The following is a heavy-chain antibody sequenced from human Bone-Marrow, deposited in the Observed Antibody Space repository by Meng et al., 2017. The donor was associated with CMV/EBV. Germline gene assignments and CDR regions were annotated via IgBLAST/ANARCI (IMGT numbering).Heavy chain of an antibody. CDR1: GGSISSGGYY. CDR3: ARSPSPSLRHCHLGRKYYFDY. CDR2: IYYSGST. V-gene: IGHV4-31*03. J-gene: IGHJ4*02. Sequence: VQPQESGLGLVKPSQNLSLTCTISGGSISSGGYYWSWIRQHPGKGLEWIWYIYYSGSTYYNPALKSRVTISVDTSKNQFSLKLSSVTAAETAVYYCARSPSPSLRHCHLGRKYYFDYWGQGTLVTVSS. D-gene: IGHD1-26*01.